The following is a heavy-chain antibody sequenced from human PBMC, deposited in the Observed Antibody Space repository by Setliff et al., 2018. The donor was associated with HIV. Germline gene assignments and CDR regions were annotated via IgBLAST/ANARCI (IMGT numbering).Heavy chain of an antibody. D-gene: IGHD2-21*01. CDR3: ARGLVVVRPFAFDI. CDR2: ISSSSSTI. CDR1: GFTFSSYS. V-gene: IGHV3-48*04. Sequence: GGSLRLSCAASGFTFSSYSMNWVRQAPGKGPEWVSYISSSSSTIYYAGSVKGRFTISRDNAKSSLYLQMNSLRAEDTAVYYCARGLVVVRPFAFDIWGQGTMVTVSS. J-gene: IGHJ3*02.